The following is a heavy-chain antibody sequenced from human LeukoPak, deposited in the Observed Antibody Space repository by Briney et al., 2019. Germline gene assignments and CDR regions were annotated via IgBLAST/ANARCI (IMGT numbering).Heavy chain of an antibody. J-gene: IGHJ4*02. CDR2: IRADAVTT. Sequence: GGTLRLSCATSGFIFSHHGMNWVRQAPGKGLEWVSGIRADAVTTYYADSVKGRFIISRDNSKNTVYLQMNSLRAEDTAVYYCAKDRSYYDSSGYIYYFDYWGQGTLVTVSS. V-gene: IGHV3-23*01. CDR3: AKDRSYYDSSGYIYYFDY. CDR1: GFIFSHHG. D-gene: IGHD3-22*01.